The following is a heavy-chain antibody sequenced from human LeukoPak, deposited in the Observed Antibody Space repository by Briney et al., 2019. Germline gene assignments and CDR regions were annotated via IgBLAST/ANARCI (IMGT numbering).Heavy chain of an antibody. CDR3: ARDHPKRGLSLFDY. D-gene: IGHD3-10*01. V-gene: IGHV1-2*04. CDR1: GYTFTGYY. Sequence: ASVKVSCKASGYTFTGYYMHWVRQAPGQGLEWMGWINPNSGGTNYAQKFQGWVTMTRDTSISTAYMELSRLRSDDTAVYYCARDHPKRGLSLFDYWGQGTLVTVSS. CDR2: INPNSGGT. J-gene: IGHJ4*02.